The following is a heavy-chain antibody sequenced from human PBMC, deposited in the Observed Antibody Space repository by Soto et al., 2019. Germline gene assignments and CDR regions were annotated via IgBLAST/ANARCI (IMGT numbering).Heavy chain of an antibody. V-gene: IGHV3-33*01. CDR2: IWYDGSNK. D-gene: IGHD3-3*01. J-gene: IGHJ6*02. CDR3: ARDVALEAVLEWLPRIYYYGMDV. Sequence: QVQLVESGGGVVQPGRSLRLSCAASGFTFSSYGMHWVRQAPGKGLEWVAVIWYDGSNKYYADSVKGRFTISRDNSKNTLYLQMNSLRAEDTAVYYCARDVALEAVLEWLPRIYYYGMDVWGQGTTVTVSS. CDR1: GFTFSSYG.